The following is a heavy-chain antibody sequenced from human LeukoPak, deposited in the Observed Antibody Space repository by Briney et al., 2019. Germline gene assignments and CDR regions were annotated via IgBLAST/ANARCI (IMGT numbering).Heavy chain of an antibody. J-gene: IGHJ3*02. D-gene: IGHD6-13*01. CDR3: ARAQGVSLDAFDI. CDR1: GGSISSSSYY. CDR2: IYYSGST. Sequence: KASETLSLTCTVSGGSISSSSYYWGWIRQPPGKGLEWIGSIYYSGSTYYNPSLKSRVTISVDTSKRQFSLKLSSVTAADRAVYYCARAQGVSLDAFDIWGQGTMVTVSS. V-gene: IGHV4-39*07.